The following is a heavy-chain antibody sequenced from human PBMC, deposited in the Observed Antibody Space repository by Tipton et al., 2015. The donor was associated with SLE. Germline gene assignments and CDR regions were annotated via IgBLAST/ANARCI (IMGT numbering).Heavy chain of an antibody. V-gene: IGHV4-31*03. CDR3: ARLNKGWQQLDY. CDR2: VYSSGNT. D-gene: IGHD5-24*01. Sequence: TLSLTCTVSGASISSGGYQWNWIRQYPGKGLEWIGYVYSSGNTYYNPSLQSRLTISVDTSRNQFSLKLSSVTAADTAVYYCARLNKGWQQLDYWGQGALVTVSS. CDR1: GASISSGGYQ. J-gene: IGHJ4*02.